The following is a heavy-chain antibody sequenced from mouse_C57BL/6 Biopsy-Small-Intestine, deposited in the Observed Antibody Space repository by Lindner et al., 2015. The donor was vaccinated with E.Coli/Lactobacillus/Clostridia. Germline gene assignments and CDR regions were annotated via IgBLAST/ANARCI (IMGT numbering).Heavy chain of an antibody. CDR1: GFTFNTYA. D-gene: IGHD1-1*01. J-gene: IGHJ1*03. Sequence: EVQLQESGGGLVQPKGSLKLSCAASGFTFNTYAMHWVRQAPGKGLEWVARIRSKSSNYATYYADSVKDRFTISRGDSQSMLYLQMNNLKTEDTAMYYCVRETTVDWYFDVWGTGTTVTVSS. V-gene: IGHV10-3*01. CDR3: VRETTVDWYFDV. CDR2: IRSKSSNYAT.